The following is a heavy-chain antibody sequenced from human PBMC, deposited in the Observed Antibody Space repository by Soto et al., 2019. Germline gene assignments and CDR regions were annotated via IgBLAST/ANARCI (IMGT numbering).Heavy chain of an antibody. D-gene: IGHD3-3*01. CDR3: ARDMGVFWSGYPEGGFEY. CDR2: IKQDGSEK. V-gene: IGHV3-7*01. CDR1: GFTFTNYW. Sequence: GGSLRLSCAASGFTFTNYWMSWVRQAPGKGMEWVANIKQDGSEKYYADSAKGRFIISRDNAKTSLNLQMSSLRAEDTAVYYCARDMGVFWSGYPEGGFEYCGQGTPVTVSS. J-gene: IGHJ4*02.